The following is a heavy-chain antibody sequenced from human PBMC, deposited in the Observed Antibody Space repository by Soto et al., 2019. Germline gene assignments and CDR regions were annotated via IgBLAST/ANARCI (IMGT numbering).Heavy chain of an antibody. D-gene: IGHD1-20*01. Sequence: GPSVKVSCKASGFTFTSSAMQWVRQARGQRLEWIGWIVVGSGNTNYAQKFQERVTITRDMSTSTAYMELSSLRSEDTAVYYCAAYNWNYDYYMDVWGKGTTVTVSS. CDR2: IVVGSGNT. CDR1: GFTFTSSA. J-gene: IGHJ6*03. V-gene: IGHV1-58*02. CDR3: AAYNWNYDYYMDV.